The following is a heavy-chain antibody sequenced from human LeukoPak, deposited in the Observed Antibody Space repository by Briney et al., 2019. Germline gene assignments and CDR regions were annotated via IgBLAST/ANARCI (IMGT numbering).Heavy chain of an antibody. Sequence: KPSETLSLTCSVFGDPISTYHWNWIRKPPGKGLEWIAYMQSTGNSQYNLSLKSRVAMSVDTSKNQVVLNLSSVTAADTAVYYCARDKRHSYGRYFAHWGQGMLVTVSS. J-gene: IGHJ4*02. CDR3: ARDKRHSYGRYFAH. CDR1: GDPISTYH. CDR2: MQSTGNS. D-gene: IGHD5-18*01. V-gene: IGHV4-59*01.